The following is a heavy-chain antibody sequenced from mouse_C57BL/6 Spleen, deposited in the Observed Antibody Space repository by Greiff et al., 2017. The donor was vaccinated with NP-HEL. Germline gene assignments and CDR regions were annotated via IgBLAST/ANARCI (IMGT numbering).Heavy chain of an antibody. J-gene: IGHJ4*01. D-gene: IGHD2-12*01. CDR1: GYTFTSYW. CDR3: ARNYKSLYAMDY. CDR2: IYPGSGST. V-gene: IGHV1-55*01. Sequence: SVQLSCPASGYTFTSYWIPWVKQRPGQGLEWIGDIYPGSGSTNYNEKFKSKATLTVDTSSSTAYMQLSSLTSEDSAVYYCARNYKSLYAMDYWGQGTSVTVSS.